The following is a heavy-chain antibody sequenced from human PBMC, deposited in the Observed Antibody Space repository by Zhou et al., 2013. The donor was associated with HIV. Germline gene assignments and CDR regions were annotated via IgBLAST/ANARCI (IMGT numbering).Heavy chain of an antibody. J-gene: IGHJ4*02. CDR3: ARREFPATSNKTARLR. CDR1: GVSLNSSSYY. V-gene: IGHV4-39*01. Sequence: QVQLQESGPGLVKPSETLSLTCTVSGVSLNSSSYYWGWIRQPPGKGLAWIGSVYYGGSTYYNPSLKSRVTISIDTSKKQFSLKLSSVTAADTAVYYCARREFPATSNKTARLRGDQGTLV. CDR2: VYYGGST. D-gene: IGHD3-10*01.